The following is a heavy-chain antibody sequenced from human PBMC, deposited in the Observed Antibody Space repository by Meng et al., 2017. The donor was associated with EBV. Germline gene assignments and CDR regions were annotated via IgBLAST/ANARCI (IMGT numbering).Heavy chain of an antibody. CDR1: GGSFSGYY. D-gene: IGHD5-24*01. CDR3: ARGRWLQPGSYFDY. CDR2: INHSGST. J-gene: IGHJ4*02. V-gene: IGHV4-34*01. Sequence: QVQLQPWGAGLLKPSGTLALTCAVYGGSFSGYYWSWIRQPPGKGLEWIGEINHSGSTNYNPSLKSRVTISVDTSKNQFSLKLSSVTAADTAVYYCARGRWLQPGSYFDYWGQGTLVTVSS.